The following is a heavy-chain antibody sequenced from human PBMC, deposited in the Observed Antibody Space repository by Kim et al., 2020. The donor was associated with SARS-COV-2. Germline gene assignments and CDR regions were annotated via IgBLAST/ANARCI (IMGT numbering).Heavy chain of an antibody. V-gene: IGHV3-15*01. CDR1: GFTFSNAW. Sequence: EGSLRLSCAASGFTFSNAWMSWVRQAPGKGLEWVGRIKSKTDGGTTDYAAPVKGRFTISRDDSKNTLYLQMNSLKTEDTAVYYCTTDHRNMVRGVIINYGMDVWGQGTTVTVSS. CDR2: IKSKTDGGTT. CDR3: TTDHRNMVRGVIINYGMDV. J-gene: IGHJ6*02. D-gene: IGHD3-10*01.